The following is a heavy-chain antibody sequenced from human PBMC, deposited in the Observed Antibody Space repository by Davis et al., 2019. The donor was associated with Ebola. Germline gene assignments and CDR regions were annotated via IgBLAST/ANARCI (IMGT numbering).Heavy chain of an antibody. D-gene: IGHD6-19*01. J-gene: IGHJ4*02. CDR1: GFTFSSYE. Sequence: GESLKISCAASGFTFSSYEFNWVRQAPGEGLEWLSYISIDGHSIYYADSVKGRFTVSRDNTKNSLYLQMNSLRVEDTAVFYCARDLPVAGRGPIDYWGQGTLVTVSA. CDR3: ARDLPVAGRGPIDY. V-gene: IGHV3-48*03. CDR2: ISIDGHSI.